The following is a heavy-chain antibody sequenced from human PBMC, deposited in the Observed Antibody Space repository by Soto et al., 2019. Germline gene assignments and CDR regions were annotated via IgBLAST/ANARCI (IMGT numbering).Heavy chain of an antibody. Sequence: EVQLLESGGGLVQPGGSLRLSCAASGFTFGSYAMSWVRQAPGKGLEWVSAISGSGGSTYYADSVKGRFTISRDNSKNTLYLQMNSLRAEDTAVYYCAKDRSIVVGKTYYFDYWGQGTLVTVSS. CDR2: ISGSGGST. D-gene: IGHD3-22*01. J-gene: IGHJ4*02. CDR1: GFTFGSYA. CDR3: AKDRSIVVGKTYYFDY. V-gene: IGHV3-23*01.